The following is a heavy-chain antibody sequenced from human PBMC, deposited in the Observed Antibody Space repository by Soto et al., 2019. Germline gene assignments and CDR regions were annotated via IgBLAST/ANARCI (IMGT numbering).Heavy chain of an antibody. CDR3: ARGDYYDSSGYEF. CDR1: GGSIRSGGYR. D-gene: IGHD3-22*01. Sequence: QLQLQESGPGLVKSSQTLYLTCTVSGGSIRSGGYRWSWIRQHPGKGLEWIGFIYYSGTTKYNPSLKSRLSISMDKSNNQFSLELSSVTAADTAVYYCARGDYYDSSGYEFWGQGILVNVSS. V-gene: IGHV4-31*03. CDR2: IYYSGTT. J-gene: IGHJ4*02.